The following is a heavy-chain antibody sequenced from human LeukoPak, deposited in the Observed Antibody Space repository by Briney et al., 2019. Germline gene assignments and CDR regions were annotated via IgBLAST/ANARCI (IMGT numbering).Heavy chain of an antibody. CDR1: GFTFSNHA. J-gene: IGHJ4*02. CDR3: VKTPGDCTGGTCYSFDY. CDR2: IITSGAT. V-gene: IGHV3-23*01. Sequence: GGSLRLSCAASGFTFSNHAMTWVRQGPGKGLEWVSVIITSGATYYADSVRGRFSISRDNSKNTLYLQMNSLRADDTAVYYCVKTPGDCTGGTCYSFDYWGQGSLVTVSS. D-gene: IGHD2-15*01.